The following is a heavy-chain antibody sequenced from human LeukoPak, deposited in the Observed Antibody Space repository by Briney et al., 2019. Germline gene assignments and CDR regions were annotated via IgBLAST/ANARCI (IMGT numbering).Heavy chain of an antibody. CDR1: GFTFSSYA. J-gene: IGHJ3*02. CDR3: AKDSRYSGNIKVFDI. Sequence: GGSLRLSCPASGFTFSSYAMSWVRQAPGKGLEWVSGISGSGGSTNYADSVKGRFTISRDNSKNTLYLQMNSLRAEDTAVYYCAKDSRYSGNIKVFDIWGQGTMVTVSS. V-gene: IGHV3-23*01. D-gene: IGHD1-26*01. CDR2: ISGSGGST.